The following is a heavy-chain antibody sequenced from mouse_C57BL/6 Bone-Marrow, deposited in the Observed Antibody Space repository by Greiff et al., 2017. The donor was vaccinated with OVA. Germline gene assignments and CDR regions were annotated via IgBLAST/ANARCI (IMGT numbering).Heavy chain of an antibody. CDR2: ISSGGSYT. Sequence: EVQRVESGGDLVKPGGSLKLSCAASGFTFSSYGMSWVRQTPDKRLEWVATISSGGSYTYYPDSVKGRFHISIDNAKNTLYLQMIRLKSEDTAMYYWSRPYYYSSSYWYFDVWGTGTTVTVSS. D-gene: IGHD1-1*01. J-gene: IGHJ1*03. CDR1: GFTFSSYG. V-gene: IGHV5-6*01. CDR3: SRPYYYSSSYWYFDV.